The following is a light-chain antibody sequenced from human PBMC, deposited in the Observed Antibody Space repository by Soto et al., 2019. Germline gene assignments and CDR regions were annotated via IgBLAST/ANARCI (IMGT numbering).Light chain of an antibody. Sequence: EIVLTQSPGTLSLSPGERATLSCRASQSVSSSYLAWYQQKPGQAPRLLIYGASSRATGIPDRFSGSGSGTDFTLIISRLEPEDFAVYYCHQYGTLYTFGQGTKLEIK. CDR1: QSVSSSY. V-gene: IGKV3-20*01. J-gene: IGKJ2*01. CDR3: HQYGTLYT. CDR2: GAS.